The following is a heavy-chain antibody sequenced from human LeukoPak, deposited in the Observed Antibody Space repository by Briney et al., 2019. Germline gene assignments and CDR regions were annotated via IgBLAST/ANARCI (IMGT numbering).Heavy chain of an antibody. V-gene: IGHV3-7*01. D-gene: IGHD6-13*01. CDR3: ARELYSSSPNDY. CDR1: GFTFSSYS. Sequence: GGSLRLSCAASGFTFSSYSMNWVRQAPGKGLEWVANIKQDGSEKYYVDSVKGRFTISRDNAKNSLYLQMNSLRAEDTAVYYCARELYSSSPNDYWGQGTLVTVSS. CDR2: IKQDGSEK. J-gene: IGHJ4*02.